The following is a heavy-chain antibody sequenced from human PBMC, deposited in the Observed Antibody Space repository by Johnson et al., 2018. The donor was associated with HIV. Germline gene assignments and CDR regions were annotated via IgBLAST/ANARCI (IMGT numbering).Heavy chain of an antibody. V-gene: IGHV3-30*04. CDR2: ISYDGSNK. CDR3: ARMGGYVVVDAFDI. CDR1: GFTFSSYA. J-gene: IGHJ3*02. Sequence: QVQLVESGGGVVQPGRSLRLSCAASGFTFSSYALHWVRQAPGKGLEWVAVISYDGSNKYYADSVKGRFTISRDNSKNTLYLQMTSLRPEDTALYYCARMGGYVVVDAFDIWGQGTMVTVSS. D-gene: IGHD5-12*01.